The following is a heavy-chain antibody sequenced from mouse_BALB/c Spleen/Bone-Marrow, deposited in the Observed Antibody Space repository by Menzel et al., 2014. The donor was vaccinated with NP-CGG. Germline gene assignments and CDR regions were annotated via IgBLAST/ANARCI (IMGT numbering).Heavy chain of an antibody. CDR2: ISSGGSYT. J-gene: IGHJ4*01. V-gene: IGHV5-6-4*01. CDR1: GFTFSSYT. Sequence: EVNVVESGGGLVKPGGSLKLSCAASGFTFSSYTMSWVRQTPEKRLEWVATISSGGSYTYYPDSVKGRFTISRDNAKNTLYLQMSSLKSEDTAMYYCTRDPYYYGSSYAMDYWGQGTSVTGSS. CDR3: TRDPYYYGSSYAMDY. D-gene: IGHD1-1*01.